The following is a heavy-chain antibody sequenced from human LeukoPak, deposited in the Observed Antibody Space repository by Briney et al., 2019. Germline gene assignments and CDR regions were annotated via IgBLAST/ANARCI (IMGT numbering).Heavy chain of an antibody. CDR1: GFSFSTYW. Sequence: GGSLRLPCSASGFSFSTYWMSWVRQTPETGLEFVANIDRDGSVRNYMDSLRGRSTISRDNAKKSMYLEINSLRADDTAVYYCARDPGSSSFDLWGRGALVTVSS. J-gene: IGHJ4*02. D-gene: IGHD6-13*01. V-gene: IGHV3-7*01. CDR2: IDRDGSVR. CDR3: ARDPGSSSFDL.